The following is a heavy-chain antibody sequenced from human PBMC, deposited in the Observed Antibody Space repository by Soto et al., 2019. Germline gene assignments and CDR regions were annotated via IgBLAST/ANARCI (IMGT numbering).Heavy chain of an antibody. CDR1: GFTFNNSC. Sequence: GGSLRLSCRVSGFTFNNSCMHWVRQAPGKGLEWMAVISYDGSDKYYADSVKGRVIISRDNSKNTLNLEMNSLRAEDTAIYYRVKDRVPGAYGNYYGMDVWGQGTTVTVSS. D-gene: IGHD5-12*01. CDR2: ISYDGSDK. CDR3: VKDRVPGAYGNYYGMDV. J-gene: IGHJ6*02. V-gene: IGHV3-30*18.